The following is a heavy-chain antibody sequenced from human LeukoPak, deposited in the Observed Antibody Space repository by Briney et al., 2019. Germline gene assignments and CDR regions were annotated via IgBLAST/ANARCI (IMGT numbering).Heavy chain of an antibody. Sequence: GGSLRLPCKVSGITVGDYAMTWVRQAPGKGLEWVGFIRSKPEGGTSEYAASVKGRFTISRDDSQNIVYLQMDSLRTEDTAVYFCSRGGQKWGQGTLVTVSS. CDR3: SRGGQK. CDR1: GITVGDYA. V-gene: IGHV3-49*04. J-gene: IGHJ4*02. CDR2: IRSKPEGGTS. D-gene: IGHD3-16*01.